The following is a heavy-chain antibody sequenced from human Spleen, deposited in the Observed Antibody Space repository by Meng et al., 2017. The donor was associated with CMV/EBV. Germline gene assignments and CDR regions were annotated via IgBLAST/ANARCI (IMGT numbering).Heavy chain of an antibody. CDR3: ARDNDWGPDY. J-gene: IGHJ4*02. D-gene: IGHD3-9*01. Sequence: ASVKVSCKASGYISTDHFFHWVRQAPGQGLEWMGWTYPNSGGTHYAQKFQGRLTVTTDTSISTGYMELSSLGSDDTAVYYCARDNDWGPDYWGQGTLVTVSS. CDR1: GYISTDHF. V-gene: IGHV1-2*02. CDR2: TYPNSGGT.